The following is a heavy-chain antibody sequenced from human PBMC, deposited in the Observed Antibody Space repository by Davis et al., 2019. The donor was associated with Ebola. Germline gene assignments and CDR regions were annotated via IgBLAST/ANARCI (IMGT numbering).Heavy chain of an antibody. Sequence: GESLKISCKGSGYSFTSYWIGWVRQMPGKGLEWMGNIYPGDSETRYSPSFQGQVTISADKSISTGYLQWSSLKSSDTAMYYCARRVYDGVDYWGQGTLVTVSS. CDR3: ARRVYDGVDY. J-gene: IGHJ4*02. CDR2: IYPGDSET. D-gene: IGHD5/OR15-5a*01. CDR1: GYSFTSYW. V-gene: IGHV5-51*01.